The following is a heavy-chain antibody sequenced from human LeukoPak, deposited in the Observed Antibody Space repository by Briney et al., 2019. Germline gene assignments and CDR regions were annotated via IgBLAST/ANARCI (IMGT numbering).Heavy chain of an antibody. V-gene: IGHV1-18*01. J-gene: IGHJ5*02. CDR3: ARMGIAVADHPQGNWFDP. CDR2: ISAYNGNT. D-gene: IGHD6-19*01. CDR1: GYTFTSYG. Sequence: ASVKVSCKASGYTFTSYGISWVRQAPGQGLEWMGWISAYNGNTNYAQKLQGRVTMTTDTSTSTAYMELRSLRSDDTAVYYCARMGIAVADHPQGNWFDPWGQGTLVTVSS.